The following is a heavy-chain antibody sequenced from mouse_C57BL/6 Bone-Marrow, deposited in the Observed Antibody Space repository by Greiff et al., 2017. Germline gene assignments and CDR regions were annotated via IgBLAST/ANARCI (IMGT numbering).Heavy chain of an antibody. J-gene: IGHJ1*03. D-gene: IGHD4-1*01. CDR3: ARGGGPWDWYFDV. V-gene: IGHV1-81*01. Sequence: VQLQQSGAELARPGASVKLSCKASGYTFTSYGISWVKQRTGQGLEWIGEIYPRSGNTYYNEKFKGKATLTADKSSSTAYMELRSLTSEDSAVYFCARGGGPWDWYFDVWGTGTTVTVSS. CDR1: GYTFTSYG. CDR2: IYPRSGNT.